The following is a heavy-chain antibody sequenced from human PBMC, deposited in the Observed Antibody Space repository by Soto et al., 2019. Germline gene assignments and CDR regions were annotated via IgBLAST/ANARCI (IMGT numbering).Heavy chain of an antibody. V-gene: IGHV4-34*01. CDR1: GGTFSGYS. J-gene: IGHJ1*01. CDR2: INHSGTT. Sequence: QVQLQQWGAGLLKPSETLSLTCAVYGGTFSGYSWTWFRQPPGKGLEWIGDINHSGTTNYNPSLKSRVPISVDTSKNQFSLKLTSVTAADTAVYYSARGEGGFQHWGQGTLVTVSS. CDR3: ARGEGGFQH.